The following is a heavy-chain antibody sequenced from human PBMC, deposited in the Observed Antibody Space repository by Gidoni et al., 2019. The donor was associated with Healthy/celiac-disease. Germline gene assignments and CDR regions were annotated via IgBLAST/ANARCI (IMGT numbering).Heavy chain of an antibody. J-gene: IGHJ6*02. CDR3: ARGDPELGDYYYYYGMDV. CDR2: IWYDGRNK. D-gene: IGHD1-26*01. V-gene: IGHV3-33*01. CDR1: GFTFSSYG. Sequence: QVQLVESGGGVVQPGRSLRLSCAASGFTFSSYGLHWVRQAPGKGLEWVAVIWYDGRNKYYADSVKGRFTISRDNSKNTLYLQMNSLRAEDTAVYYCARGDPELGDYYYYYGMDVWGQGTTVTVSS.